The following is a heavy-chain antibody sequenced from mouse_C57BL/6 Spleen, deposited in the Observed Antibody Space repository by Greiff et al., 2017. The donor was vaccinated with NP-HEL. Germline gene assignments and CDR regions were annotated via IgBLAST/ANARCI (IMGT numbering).Heavy chain of an antibody. CDR1: GYAFSSSW. D-gene: IGHD3-3*01. CDR2: IYPGDGDT. CDR3: ARGEGHAMDD. V-gene: IGHV1-82*01. J-gene: IGHJ4*01. Sequence: QVQLQQSGPELVKPGASVKISCKASGYAFSSSWMNWVKQRPGKGLEWIGRIYPGDGDTNYNGKFKGKATLTADKSSSTAYMQLSSLTSEDSAVYFCARGEGHAMDDWGQGASVTVSS.